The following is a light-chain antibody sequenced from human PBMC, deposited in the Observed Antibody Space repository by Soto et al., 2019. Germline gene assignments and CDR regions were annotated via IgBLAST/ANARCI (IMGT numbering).Light chain of an antibody. CDR2: AAS. CDR3: QQGNRFPLT. J-gene: IGKJ4*01. CDR1: QGISSW. Sequence: DIQMTQSPSSVSASVGDRVTITCRASQGISSWLAWFQQKPGEAPRLLIYAASSLHSGVPSRFSGSGSGTDFTLTISSLQPEDFVNYYCQQGNRFPLTFGGGTKVEIK. V-gene: IGKV1-12*01.